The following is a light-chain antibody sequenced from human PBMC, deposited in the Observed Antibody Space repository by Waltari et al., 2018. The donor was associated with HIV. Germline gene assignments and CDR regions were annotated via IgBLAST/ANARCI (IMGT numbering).Light chain of an antibody. CDR3: QQYNNWPQT. V-gene: IGKV3-15*01. Sequence: VMTQSPATLSVSPGERATLSCRASQRVSSNLAWYRQKPGQAPRLLTYGASTRAPGIPARFSGSGSGTEFTLTISSLQSEDFTIYYCQQYNNWPQTFGQGTKVEIK. CDR1: QRVSSN. CDR2: GAS. J-gene: IGKJ1*01.